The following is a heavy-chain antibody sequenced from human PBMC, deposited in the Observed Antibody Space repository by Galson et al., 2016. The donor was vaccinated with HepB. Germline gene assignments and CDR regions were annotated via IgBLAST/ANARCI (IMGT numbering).Heavy chain of an antibody. Sequence: SVKVSCKASGYTFIDYYMHWVRQAPGRGLEWMGIINPRGGTTTYPQKFQDRIIMTTDTSTSTVYMELSSLTSEDTAMYYCARPGRGWIPPYYHGLDVWGQGTPVTVSS. CDR3: ARPGRGWIPPYYHGLDV. CDR1: GYTFIDYY. J-gene: IGHJ6*02. V-gene: IGHV1-46*01. D-gene: IGHD6-19*01. CDR2: INPRGGTT.